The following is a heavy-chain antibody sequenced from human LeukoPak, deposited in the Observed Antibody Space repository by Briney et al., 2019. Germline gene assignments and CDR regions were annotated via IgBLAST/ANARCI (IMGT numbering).Heavy chain of an antibody. CDR2: IYYSGST. CDR3: ARGPNTAGNYRAFDL. D-gene: IGHD4-11*01. Sequence: PSETLSLTCTVSGGSISSSSYYWGWIRQPPGKGLEWIGSIYYSGSTYYNPSLKSRVTISVDTSKNQFSLKLSSVTAADTAVYYCARGPNTAGNYRAFDLWGQGTKGTVSS. CDR1: GGSISSSSYY. J-gene: IGHJ3*01. V-gene: IGHV4-39*07.